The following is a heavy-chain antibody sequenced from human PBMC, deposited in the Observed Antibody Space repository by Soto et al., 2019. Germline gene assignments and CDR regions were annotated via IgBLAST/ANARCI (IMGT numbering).Heavy chain of an antibody. CDR3: AINGQPPYDCYGPDV. V-gene: IGHV1-18*01. D-gene: IGHD2-8*01. CDR1: GYTFTRYG. CDR2: ISGYNGDT. J-gene: IGHJ6*04. Sequence: QGHLVQSGAEVKKPGTSVEVSCKASGYTFTRYGISWVRQAPGQGLEWKGWISGYNGDTNYAQNLQGRVTITIDTSTSNSYMELRSLTTDETAVYYCAINGQPPYDCYGPDVWGKETTVTVSS.